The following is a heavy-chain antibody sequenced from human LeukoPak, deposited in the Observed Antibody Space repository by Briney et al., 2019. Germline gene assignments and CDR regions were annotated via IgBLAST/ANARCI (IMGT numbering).Heavy chain of an antibody. CDR1: GYTFSDYY. V-gene: IGHV1-2*02. J-gene: IGHJ4*02. D-gene: IGHD5-24*01. Sequence: ASVKVSCKTSGYTFSDYYMHWVRQAPGQGLEWMGWMHPNSGGTNYAQKFQGRVTMTRDTSISTAYMELSRLRSDDTAVYYCATEKDGYLYYFDYWGQGTLVTVSS. CDR2: MHPNSGGT. CDR3: ATEKDGYLYYFDY.